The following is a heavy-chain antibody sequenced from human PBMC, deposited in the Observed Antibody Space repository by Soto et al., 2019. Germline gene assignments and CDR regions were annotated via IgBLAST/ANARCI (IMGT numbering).Heavy chain of an antibody. CDR3: ARDRGIAAAGIDWYFDL. J-gene: IGHJ2*01. CDR2: ISSSSSYI. V-gene: IGHV3-21*01. CDR1: GFTFSSYS. Sequence: GGSLRLSCAASGFTFSSYSMNWVRQAPGKGLEWVSSISSSSSYIYYADSVKGRFTISRDNAKNSLYLQMNSLRAEDTAVYYCARDRGIAAAGIDWYFDLWGRGTLVTVSS. D-gene: IGHD6-13*01.